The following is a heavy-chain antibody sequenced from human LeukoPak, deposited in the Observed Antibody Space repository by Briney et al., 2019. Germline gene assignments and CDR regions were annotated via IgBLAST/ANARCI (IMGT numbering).Heavy chain of an antibody. CDR1: GGSIRNYF. Sequence: PSETLSLTCTVSGGSIRNYFWSWFRQPPGKTLEWIGFIHTSGGADYNPSLEGRVTISADTSKNQFSLNEDSVPAADTAVYYCARHRGGRYSESYLDYWGQATLVTVSS. D-gene: IGHD1-26*01. CDR3: ARHRGGRYSESYLDY. CDR2: IHTSGGA. V-gene: IGHV4-4*09. J-gene: IGHJ4*02.